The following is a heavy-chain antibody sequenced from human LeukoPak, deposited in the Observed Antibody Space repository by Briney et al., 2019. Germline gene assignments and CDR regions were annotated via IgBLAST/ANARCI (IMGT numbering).Heavy chain of an antibody. Sequence: PGGSLRLSCAASGFTFSSYWMSWVRQAPGKGLQWVSTISGRGGNTDYAESVKGRFTISRDNSKDTLYLQLNSLRVEDTAVYYCVKNNLIGYKFGYDDYWGQGTPVTVSS. CDR1: GFTFSSYW. CDR3: VKNNLIGYKFGYDDY. D-gene: IGHD5-18*01. CDR2: ISGRGGNT. V-gene: IGHV3-23*01. J-gene: IGHJ4*02.